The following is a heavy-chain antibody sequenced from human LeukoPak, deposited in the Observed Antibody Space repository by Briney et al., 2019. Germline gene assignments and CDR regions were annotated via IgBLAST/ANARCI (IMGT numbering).Heavy chain of an antibody. CDR2: IKSKTDGGTT. CDR1: GFTFSNAW. J-gene: IGHJ5*02. D-gene: IGHD3-22*01. CDR3: TTGHCYDSSGYLMPFDP. Sequence: SPGGSLRLSCAASGFTFSNAWMSWVRQAPGKGLEGVGRIKSKTDGGTTDYAAPVKGRFTISRDDSKNTLYLQMNSLKTEDTAVYYCTTGHCYDSSGYLMPFDPWGQGTLVTVSS. V-gene: IGHV3-15*01.